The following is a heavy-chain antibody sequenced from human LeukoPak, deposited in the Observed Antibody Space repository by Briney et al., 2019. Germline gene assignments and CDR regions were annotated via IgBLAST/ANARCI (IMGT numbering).Heavy chain of an antibody. V-gene: IGHV4-34*01. CDR3: ARAEPPYYDFWSGYYCNWFDP. Sequence: SETLSLTCAVYGGSFSGYYWSWIRQPPGKGLEWIGEINHSGSTNYNPSLKSRVTISVDTSKNQFSLKLSSVTAAGTAVYYCARAEPPYYDFWSGYYCNWFDPWGQGTLVTVSS. J-gene: IGHJ5*02. D-gene: IGHD3-3*01. CDR2: INHSGST. CDR1: GGSFSGYY.